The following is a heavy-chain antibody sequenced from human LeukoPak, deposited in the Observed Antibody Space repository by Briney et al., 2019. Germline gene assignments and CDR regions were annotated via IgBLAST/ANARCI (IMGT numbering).Heavy chain of an antibody. V-gene: IGHV3-48*02. CDR2: ISSSSSNI. J-gene: IGHJ4*02. CDR3: ARSPSSWRPDLDC. CDR1: GFTFSTYS. D-gene: IGHD6-13*01. Sequence: PGGSLRLSCAASGFTFSTYSMNWVRQAPGKGLEWVSYISSSSSNIYYADAVKGRFTISRDNAKNSLYLQMNSLRDEDTAVYFCARSPSSWRPDLDCWGQGTLVTVSS.